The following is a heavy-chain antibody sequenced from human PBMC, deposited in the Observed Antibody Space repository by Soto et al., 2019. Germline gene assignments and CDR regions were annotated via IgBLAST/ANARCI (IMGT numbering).Heavy chain of an antibody. D-gene: IGHD3-22*01. J-gene: IGHJ1*01. V-gene: IGHV3-53*01. CDR2: IYSGGST. CDR3: ARDRVESGYPEYFQH. Sequence: GGSLRLPCAASGFTVSSNYMIWVRQAPGKGLEWVSVIYSGGSTYYADSVKGRFTISRDNSKNTLYLQMNSLRAEDTAVYYCARDRVESGYPEYFQHWGQGTLVTVSS. CDR1: GFTVSSNY.